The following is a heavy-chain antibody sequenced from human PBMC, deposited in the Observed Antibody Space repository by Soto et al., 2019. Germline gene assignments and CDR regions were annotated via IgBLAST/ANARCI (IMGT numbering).Heavy chain of an antibody. CDR1: GGSISSGGYY. J-gene: IGHJ5*02. V-gene: IGHV4-31*03. CDR3: AREIAAAGNNWFDP. Sequence: QVQLQESGPGLVKPSQTLSLTCTVSGGSISSGGYYWSWIRQHPGKGLEWIGYIYYSGSTYYNPSLKSRVTISVDTSKNQFSLKLSSVTAADTAVYYCAREIAAAGNNWFDPWGQGTLVTVSS. D-gene: IGHD6-13*01. CDR2: IYYSGST.